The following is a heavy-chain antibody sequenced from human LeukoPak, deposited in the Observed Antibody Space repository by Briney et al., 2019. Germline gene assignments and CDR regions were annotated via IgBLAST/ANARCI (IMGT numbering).Heavy chain of an antibody. CDR3: ARDPSRVVATSGHYGMDV. CDR1: GGTFSSYA. CDR2: IIPIFGTA. V-gene: IGHV1-69*13. Sequence: ASVKVSCKASGGTFSSYAISWVRQAPGQGLEWMGGIIPIFGTANYAQKFQGRVTITADESTSTAYMELSSLRSEDTAVYYCARDPSRVVATSGHYGMDVWGQGTTVTVSS. J-gene: IGHJ6*02. D-gene: IGHD5-12*01.